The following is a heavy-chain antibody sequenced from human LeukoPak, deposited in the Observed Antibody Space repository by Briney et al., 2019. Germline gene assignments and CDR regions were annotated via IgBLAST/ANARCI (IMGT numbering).Heavy chain of an antibody. J-gene: IGHJ4*02. CDR3: AKQLGYCSDGSCYFPY. CDR1: GFTVSSNY. Sequence: PGGSLRLSCAASGFTVSSNYMSWVRQAPGKGLEWVSAISNNGGYTYYAASVQGRFTISIDNSKSTLCLQMNSLRAEDTAVYYCAKQLGYCSDGSCYFPYWGQGTLVTVSS. D-gene: IGHD2-15*01. CDR2: ISNNGGYT. V-gene: IGHV3-23*01.